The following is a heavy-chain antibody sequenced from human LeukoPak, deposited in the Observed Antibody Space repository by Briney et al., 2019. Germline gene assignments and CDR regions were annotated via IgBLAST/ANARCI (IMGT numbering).Heavy chain of an antibody. Sequence: SETGSLTCAVYGGSFSGYYWGWVRQPPGKGLEWIGSIYYSGSTNYNPSLKSRVTISVDTSKNQFSLKLSSVTAADTAVYYCARGGKYCSGGSCFVLYYYYYYYMDVWGKGTTVTVSS. J-gene: IGHJ6*03. CDR3: ARGGKYCSGGSCFVLYYYYYYYMDV. CDR1: GGSFSGYY. CDR2: IYYSGST. V-gene: IGHV4-34*01. D-gene: IGHD2-15*01.